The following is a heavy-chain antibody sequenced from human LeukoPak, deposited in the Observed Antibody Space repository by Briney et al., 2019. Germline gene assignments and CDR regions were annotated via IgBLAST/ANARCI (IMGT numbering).Heavy chain of an antibody. D-gene: IGHD3-16*01. V-gene: IGHV3-23*01. CDR3: ARDQGAWGYGYNFDY. J-gene: IGHJ4*02. Sequence: GGSLRLSCAASGFTFSSYAMSWVRQAPGKGLEWVSAISGSGGSTYYADSVKGRFTISRDNAKNTLHLQMISLRAEDTAVYYCARDQGAWGYGYNFDYWGQGTLVTVSS. CDR1: GFTFSSYA. CDR2: ISGSGGST.